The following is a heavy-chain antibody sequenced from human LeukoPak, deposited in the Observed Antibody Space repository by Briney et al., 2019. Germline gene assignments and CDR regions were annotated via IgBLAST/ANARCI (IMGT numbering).Heavy chain of an antibody. CDR3: ARVEASGYDYGAFDY. V-gene: IGHV3-23*01. D-gene: IGHD5-12*01. CDR2: ISGRGGST. CDR1: GFTFSSYA. J-gene: IGHJ4*02. Sequence: GGSLRLSCAASGFTFSSYAMSWVRQAPGKGLEWVSAISGRGGSTYYADSVKGRFTISRDNSKNTLYLQMNSLRAEDTAVYYCARVEASGYDYGAFDYWGQGTLVTVSS.